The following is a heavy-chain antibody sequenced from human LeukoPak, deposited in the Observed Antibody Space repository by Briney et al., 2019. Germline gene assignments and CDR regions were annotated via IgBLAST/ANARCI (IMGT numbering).Heavy chain of an antibody. CDR1: GFTFSSYV. CDR2: ISSNGGRT. Sequence: PGGSLRLSCAASGFTFSSYVMHWVRQAPGKGLEYVSAISSNGGRTYYANSVKGRFTISRDDSKNTLYLQMNSLKTEDTAVYYCTTVVVPAAGYYLDAFDIWGQGTMVTVSS. V-gene: IGHV3-64*01. CDR3: TTVVVPAAGYYLDAFDI. D-gene: IGHD2-2*01. J-gene: IGHJ3*02.